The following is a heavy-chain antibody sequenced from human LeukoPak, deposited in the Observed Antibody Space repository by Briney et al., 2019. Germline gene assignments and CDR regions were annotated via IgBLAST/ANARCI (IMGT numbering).Heavy chain of an antibody. V-gene: IGHV3-9*01. J-gene: IGHJ4*02. CDR3: AKDLGYSYGQGVGY. CDR1: GFTFDDYA. D-gene: IGHD5-18*01. Sequence: PGRSLRLSCAASGFTFDDYAMHWVRQAPGKGLEWVSGISWNSGSIGYADSVKGRFTISRDNAKNSLYLQMNSLRAEDTALYYCAKDLGYSYGQGVGYWGQGTLVTVSS. CDR2: ISWNSGSI.